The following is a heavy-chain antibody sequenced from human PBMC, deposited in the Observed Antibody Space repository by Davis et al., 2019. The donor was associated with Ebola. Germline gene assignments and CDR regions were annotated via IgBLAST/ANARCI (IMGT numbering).Heavy chain of an antibody. J-gene: IGHJ6*02. CDR2: IGNKDNTHII. Sequence: PSETLSLTCTVSGGSISSSSYYWGWIRQPPGKGLEWVSRIGNKDNTHIIEYAASVKGRFTISRDDSKNSLYLQMNSLRAEDTAVYYCARDGGCSSTSCYLRRIYYYGMDVWGQGTTVTVSS. V-gene: IGHV3-72*01. CDR1: GGSISSSSYY. D-gene: IGHD2-2*01. CDR3: ARDGGCSSTSCYLRRIYYYGMDV.